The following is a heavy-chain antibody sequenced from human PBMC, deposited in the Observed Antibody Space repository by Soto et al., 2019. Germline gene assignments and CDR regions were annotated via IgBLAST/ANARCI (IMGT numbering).Heavy chain of an antibody. CDR2: ISSSGSTI. CDR3: ARCKGGTAVTLESFDY. Sequence: GGSLRLSCAASGFTFSDYYMSWIGQAPGKGLEWVSYISSSGSTIYYADSVKGRFTISRDNAKNSLYLQMNSQRAEDTAVYYCARCKGGTAVTLESFDYWGQGTLVTVSS. D-gene: IGHD1-1*01. J-gene: IGHJ4*02. CDR1: GFTFSDYY. V-gene: IGHV3-11*01.